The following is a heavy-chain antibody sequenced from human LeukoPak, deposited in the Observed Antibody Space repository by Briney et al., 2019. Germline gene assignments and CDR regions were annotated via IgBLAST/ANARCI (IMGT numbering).Heavy chain of an antibody. D-gene: IGHD2-15*01. V-gene: IGHV3-23*01. J-gene: IGHJ5*02. Sequence: GGSLSLSRVASRVPPSNHATSTVRDPPGTGLERGAAISNGNTYYEDSVRGSFTISRDDSKNMVYLQMNRLRDEDTALYYCVREAGYCASVCLKSNWFDPWGQGTLVTVSS. CDR1: RVPPSNHA. CDR2: ISNGNT. CDR3: VREAGYCASVCLKSNWFDP.